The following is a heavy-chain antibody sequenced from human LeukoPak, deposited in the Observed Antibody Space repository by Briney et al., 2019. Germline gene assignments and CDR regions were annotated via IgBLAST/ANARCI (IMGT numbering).Heavy chain of an antibody. CDR1: GFTFSSYW. V-gene: IGHV3-21*01. CDR3: ARVPYYYGSGSL. CDR2: ISSSSSYI. D-gene: IGHD3-10*01. Sequence: GGSLRLSCAASGFTFSSYWMSWVRQAPGKGLEWVSSISSSSSYIYYADSVKGRFTISRDNAKNSLYLQMNSLRAEDTAVYYCARVPYYYGSGSLWGQGTLVTVSS. J-gene: IGHJ4*02.